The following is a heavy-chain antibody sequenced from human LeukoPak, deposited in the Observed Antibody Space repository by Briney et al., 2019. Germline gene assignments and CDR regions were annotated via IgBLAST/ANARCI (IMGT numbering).Heavy chain of an antibody. CDR2: IYYSGST. V-gene: IGHV4-31*03. Sequence: SETLSLTCTVSGGSISSGGYYWSWIRQHPGKGLEWIGYIYYSGSTYYNPSLKSRVTISVDTSKNQFSLKLSSVTAADTAVYYCARGWYDILTGHVHSYYYYGMDVWGQGTTVTVSS. CDR1: GGSISSGGYY. J-gene: IGHJ6*02. CDR3: ARGWYDILTGHVHSYYYYGMDV. D-gene: IGHD3-9*01.